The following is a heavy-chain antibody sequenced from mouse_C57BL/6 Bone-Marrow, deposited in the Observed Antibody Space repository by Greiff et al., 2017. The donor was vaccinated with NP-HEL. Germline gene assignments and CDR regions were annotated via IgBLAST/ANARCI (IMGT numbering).Heavy chain of an antibody. CDR3: ARSGGGNPFAY. J-gene: IGHJ3*01. Sequence: VQRQQSGAELARPGASVKLSCKASGYTFTSSGISWVKQRTGQGLEWIGEIYPRSGNTYYNEKFKGKATLTADKSSSTAYMELRSLTSEDSAVYFCARSGGGNPFAYWGQGTLVTVSA. CDR2: IYPRSGNT. D-gene: IGHD1-1*02. CDR1: GYTFTSSG. V-gene: IGHV1-81*01.